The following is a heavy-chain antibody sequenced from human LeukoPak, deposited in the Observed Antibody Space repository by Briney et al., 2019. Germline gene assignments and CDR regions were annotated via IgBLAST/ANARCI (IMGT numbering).Heavy chain of an antibody. V-gene: IGHV1-8*01. CDR3: ARGRRGTYSSSWYPNY. CDR2: MNPNSGNT. Sequence: ASVKVSCKASGYTFTSYDINWVRQATGQGLEWMGWMNPNSGNTGYAQKFQGGVTMTRNTSISTAYMELSSLRSEDTAVYYCARGRRGTYSSSWYPNYWGQGTLVTVSS. D-gene: IGHD6-13*01. CDR1: GYTFTSYD. J-gene: IGHJ4*02.